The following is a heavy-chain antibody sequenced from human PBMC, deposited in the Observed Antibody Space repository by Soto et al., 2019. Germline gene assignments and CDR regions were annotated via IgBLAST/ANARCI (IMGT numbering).Heavy chain of an antibody. Sequence: QVQLQESGPGLVKPSQTLSLTCTVSGGSISNGGYYWNWIRQHPGKGLEWIGYFYYSGSTYYNPPLKSXXTISVNTSKNQFSLKLSSVTAADTAVYYCARSVFPWGQGTLVTVSS. J-gene: IGHJ5*02. CDR2: FYYSGST. V-gene: IGHV4-31*03. CDR3: ARSVFP. CDR1: GGSISNGGYY.